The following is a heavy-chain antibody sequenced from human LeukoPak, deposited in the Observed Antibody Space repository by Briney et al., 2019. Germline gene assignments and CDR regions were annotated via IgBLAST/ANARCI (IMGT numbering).Heavy chain of an antibody. CDR3: ARRGDGGRSFDY. CDR2: IKQDGSEK. Sequence: GGSLRLSCAASGFTFSSYWMAWVRQAPGKPPEGVANIKQDGSEKYYVDSVKGRFTISRDNAKNSLFLQMNSLRAEDTAMYYCARRGDGGRSFDYWGQGTLVTVSS. V-gene: IGHV3-7*01. D-gene: IGHD4-23*01. J-gene: IGHJ4*02. CDR1: GFTFSSYW.